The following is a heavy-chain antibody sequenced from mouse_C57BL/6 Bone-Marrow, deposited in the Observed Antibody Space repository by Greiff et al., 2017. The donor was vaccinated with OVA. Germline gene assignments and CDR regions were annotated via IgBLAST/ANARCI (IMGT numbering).Heavy chain of an antibody. D-gene: IGHD4-1*01. Sequence: DVQLVESGGGLVQPGGSLKLSCAASGFTFSDYGMAWVRQAPRKGPEWVAFISNLAYSIYYADTVTGRFTISRENAKNTLYLEMSSLRSEDTAMYYCARKGKLGRTYFDYWGQGTTLTVSS. CDR1: GFTFSDYG. V-gene: IGHV5-15*01. CDR2: ISNLAYSI. J-gene: IGHJ2*01. CDR3: ARKGKLGRTYFDY.